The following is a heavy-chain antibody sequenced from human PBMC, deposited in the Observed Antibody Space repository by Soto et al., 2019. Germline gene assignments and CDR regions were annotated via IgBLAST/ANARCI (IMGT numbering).Heavy chain of an antibody. V-gene: IGHV4-38-2*02. Sequence: PSETLSLTCAVSGDSISSGYHWAWIRQPPGKGLEWIGSIYHSGTTYYNPSLKSRVSISVDTSKNQFSLRAEDTAVYYCVKDSTTYPYGDYFDYWGQGTLVTVSS. CDR3: VKDSTTYPYGDYFDY. D-gene: IGHD4-17*01. CDR2: IYHSGTT. CDR1: GDSISSGYH. J-gene: IGHJ4*02.